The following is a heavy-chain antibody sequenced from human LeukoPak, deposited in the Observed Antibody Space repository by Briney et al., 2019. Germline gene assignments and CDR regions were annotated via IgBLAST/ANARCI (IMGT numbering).Heavy chain of an antibody. Sequence: SVKVSCKASGGTFSSYAINWVRQAPGQGLEWMGGIIPMFGAANYAQKFQGRVTITADESTSTAYMELSSLRSEDTAMYYCARSRDDYLTGYIYYFYMDVWGKGTTVTVSS. CDR2: IIPMFGAA. J-gene: IGHJ6*03. V-gene: IGHV1-69*13. CDR3: ARSRDDYLTGYIYYFYMDV. CDR1: GGTFSSYA. D-gene: IGHD3-9*01.